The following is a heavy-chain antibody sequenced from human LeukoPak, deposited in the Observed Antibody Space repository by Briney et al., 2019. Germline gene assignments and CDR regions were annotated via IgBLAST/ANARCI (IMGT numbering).Heavy chain of an antibody. D-gene: IGHD3-10*01. CDR2: IRYDGSSK. CDR3: ARLITMVRGAYYFDY. CDR1: GFTFSSYS. J-gene: IGHJ4*02. V-gene: IGHV3-30*02. Sequence: GGSLRFSGAASGFTFSSYSMHWVRQAPGKGLEWVAFIRYDGSSKYYADSVKGRFTISRDNSKNTLYLQMNSLRAEDTGVYYCARLITMVRGAYYFDYWGQGTLVTVSS.